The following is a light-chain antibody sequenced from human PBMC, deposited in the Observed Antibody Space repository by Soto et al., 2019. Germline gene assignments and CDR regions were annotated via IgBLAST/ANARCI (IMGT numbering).Light chain of an antibody. Sequence: QSALTQPASVSGSPGQSITISCTGASSDVGNYNYVSWYQQHPGKAPKLIIYDVSNRPSGVSNRFSGSKSGNTASLTISGLQEEDEADDYCSSYTSSTTLYVFGTGTKLTVL. CDR3: SSYTSSTTLYV. V-gene: IGLV2-14*03. CDR2: DVS. CDR1: SSDVGNYNY. J-gene: IGLJ1*01.